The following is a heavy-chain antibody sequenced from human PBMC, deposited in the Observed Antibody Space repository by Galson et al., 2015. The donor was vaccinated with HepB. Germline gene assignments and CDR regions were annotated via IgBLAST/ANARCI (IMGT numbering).Heavy chain of an antibody. CDR2: ISVSGTNT. V-gene: IGHV3-23*01. Sequence: SLRLSCAASGFAFENYAMSWVRQAPGKGLERVASISVSGTNTFYSGAVEGRFTFSRDNSKNTVYLDMKSLRVDDTAFYYCAKGRGSVWAPFHSWGQGTLVTVST. CDR3: AKGRGSVWAPFHS. D-gene: IGHD6-19*01. J-gene: IGHJ4*02. CDR1: GFAFENYA.